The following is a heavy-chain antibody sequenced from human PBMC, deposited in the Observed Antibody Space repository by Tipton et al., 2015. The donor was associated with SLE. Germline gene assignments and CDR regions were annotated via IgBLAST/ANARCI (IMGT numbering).Heavy chain of an antibody. CDR2: IRSKAYGGTT. D-gene: IGHD3-22*01. CDR3: ARDGRPYWYDSSATGGYFDY. CDR1: GFTFGDYA. V-gene: IGHV3-49*03. Sequence: SLRLSCRASGFTFGDYAMSWFRQAPGKGLEWVGFIRSKAYGGTTEYAASVRGRFTISRDDSKTNVYLEMNTLKSEDTAVYYCARDGRPYWYDSSATGGYFDYWGQGTLVTVSS. J-gene: IGHJ4*02.